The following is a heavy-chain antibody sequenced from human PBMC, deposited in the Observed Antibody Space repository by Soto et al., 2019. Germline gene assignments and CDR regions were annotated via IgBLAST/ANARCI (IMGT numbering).Heavy chain of an antibody. Sequence: TLSLTCTVSGGSISSYYWSWIRQPAGKGLEWIGRIYTSGSTNYNPSLKSRVTMSVDTSKNQCSLKLTSVTAADSAVYFCARTVMPVGNLAAFDHWGQGVLVTVSS. CDR3: ARTVMPVGNLAAFDH. V-gene: IGHV4-4*07. D-gene: IGHD7-27*01. CDR2: IYTSGST. CDR1: GGSISSYY. J-gene: IGHJ4*02.